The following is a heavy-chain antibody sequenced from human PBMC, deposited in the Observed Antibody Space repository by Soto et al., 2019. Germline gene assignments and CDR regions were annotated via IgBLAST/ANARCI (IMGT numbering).Heavy chain of an antibody. V-gene: IGHV3-30-3*01. CDR1: GFTFSSYA. Sequence: QVQLVESGGGVVQPGRSLRLSCAASGFTFSSYAMHWVRQAPGKGLEWVSVISYDGSNKYYADSVKGRFTISRDNSKNTLYLQMNSLRAEDTAVYYWARDKGIAVAGPLDYWGQGTLVTVSS. CDR2: ISYDGSNK. D-gene: IGHD6-19*01. CDR3: ARDKGIAVAGPLDY. J-gene: IGHJ4*02.